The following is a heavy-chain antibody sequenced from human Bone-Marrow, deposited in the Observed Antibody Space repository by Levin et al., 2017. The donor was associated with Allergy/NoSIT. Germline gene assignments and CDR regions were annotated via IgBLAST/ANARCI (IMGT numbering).Heavy chain of an antibody. Sequence: SETLSLTCTVSGGSISSGDSYWTWVRQPPGEGLQWIAYIHSGGNTYYSPSLKSRVTISVDTSKNQLSLKLSSATAADTAVYYCSRASLHLGNYDFCPFDFWGQGILVTVSS. CDR2: IHSGGNT. V-gene: IGHV4-30-4*01. J-gene: IGHJ4*02. CDR3: SRASLHLGNYDFCPFDF. CDR1: GGSISSGDSY. D-gene: IGHD3-3*01.